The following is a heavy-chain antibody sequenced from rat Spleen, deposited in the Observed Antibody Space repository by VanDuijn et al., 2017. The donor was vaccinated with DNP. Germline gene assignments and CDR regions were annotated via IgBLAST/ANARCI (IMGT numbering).Heavy chain of an antibody. Sequence: QVQLQQSGGELAKPGSSVKISCKASGYTFTSYYISWIKQPTGQGLETIGYIHAGSGGTNYNEKFKGKATLTVDKSSSTAFMQLSSLTPDDSAVYYCARGRPTTGFAYWGQGTLVTVSS. J-gene: IGHJ3*01. V-gene: IGHV1-43*01. D-gene: IGHD1-11*01. CDR2: IHAGSGGT. CDR1: GYTFTSYY. CDR3: ARGRPTTGFAY.